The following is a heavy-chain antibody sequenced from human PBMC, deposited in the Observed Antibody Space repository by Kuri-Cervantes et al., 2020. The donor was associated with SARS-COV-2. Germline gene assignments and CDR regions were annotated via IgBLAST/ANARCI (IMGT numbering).Heavy chain of an antibody. CDR1: GYTFTSYY. D-gene: IGHD2-2*01. CDR2: INPSGGST. CDR3: AREDIVVVPAYYEDAFDF. Sequence: ASVKVSCKASGYTFTSYYMHWVRQAPGQGLEWMGIINPSGGSTSYAQKFQGRVTMTRDTSTSTVYMELSSLRSEDTAVYYCAREDIVVVPAYYEDAFDFWGQGTMVTVSS. V-gene: IGHV1-46*01. J-gene: IGHJ3*01.